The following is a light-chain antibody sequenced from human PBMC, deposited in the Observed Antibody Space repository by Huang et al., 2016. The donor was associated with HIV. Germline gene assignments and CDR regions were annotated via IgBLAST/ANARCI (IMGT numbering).Light chain of an antibody. CDR1: AGVSNN. CDR2: GAA. Sequence: IVMTQSPVTLSVSPGERATLSCRASAGVSNNVAWYQQRPGQTPRLLIHGAATRPTGGPAKFSGRGSGTEFTLTITNLQPEDSAVYYCQHYNNWPPWTFGPGTQVEI. J-gene: IGKJ1*01. V-gene: IGKV3D-15*01. CDR3: QHYNNWPPWT.